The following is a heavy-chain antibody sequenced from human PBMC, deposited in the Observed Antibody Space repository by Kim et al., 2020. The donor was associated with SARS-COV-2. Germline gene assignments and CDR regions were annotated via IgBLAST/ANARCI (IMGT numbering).Heavy chain of an antibody. D-gene: IGHD1-1*01. CDR3: ASSNRWELEGLWI. CDR2: IYNSGST. J-gene: IGHJ3*02. V-gene: IGHV4-59*01. CDR1: GGSISSYY. Sequence: SETLSLTCTVSGGSISSYYWSWIRQPPGKGLEWIGYIYNSGSTNYNPSLKSRVTISVDTSKNQFSLRLSSVTAADTAVYYCASSNRWELEGLWIWGQGT.